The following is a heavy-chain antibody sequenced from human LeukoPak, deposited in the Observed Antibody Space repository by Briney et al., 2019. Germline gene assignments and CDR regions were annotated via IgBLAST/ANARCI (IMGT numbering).Heavy chain of an antibody. CDR2: IYYSGST. V-gene: IGHV4-59*01. D-gene: IGHD6-19*01. CDR3: ARGPGIAVAGVYYYYGMDV. CDR1: GGSISSYY. Sequence: SETLPLTCTVSGGSISSYYWSWIRQPPGKGLEWIGYIYYSGSTNYNPSLKSRVTISVDTSKNQFSLKLSSVTAADTAVYYCARGPGIAVAGVYYYYGMDVWGQGTTVTVSS. J-gene: IGHJ6*02.